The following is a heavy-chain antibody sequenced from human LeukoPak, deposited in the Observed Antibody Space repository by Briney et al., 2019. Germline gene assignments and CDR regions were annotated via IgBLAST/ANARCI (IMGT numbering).Heavy chain of an antibody. CDR3: AKRGYCRGGTCFSHDAFDI. V-gene: IGHV3-30*18. J-gene: IGHJ3*02. D-gene: IGHD2-15*01. CDR2: ISYDGGNI. CDR1: GFIFSSYG. Sequence: GGSLRLSCAASGFIFSSYGMHWVRQAPGKGLEWVAVISYDGGNISYTDSVKGRFTISRDNSKNTLYLQMNSLRAEDTAVYYCAKRGYCRGGTCFSHDAFDIWGQGTVVTVSS.